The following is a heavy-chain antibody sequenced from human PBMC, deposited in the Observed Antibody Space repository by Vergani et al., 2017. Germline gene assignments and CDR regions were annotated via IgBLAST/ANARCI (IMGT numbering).Heavy chain of an antibody. CDR1: EYSFGNYW. CDR2: IYPAHSDT. CDR3: ARHTTYTDS. D-gene: IGHD1-1*01. V-gene: IGHV5-51*01. J-gene: IGHJ4*02. Sequence: EVELVQSGPEMRKPGESLKISCKGSEYSFGNYWIGWLRQMPGKGLEWMGIIYPAHSDTRYSPSFQGQVTISADKSISTAFLQWDSLKASDTALYYCARHTTYTDSWGQGTLVTVSS.